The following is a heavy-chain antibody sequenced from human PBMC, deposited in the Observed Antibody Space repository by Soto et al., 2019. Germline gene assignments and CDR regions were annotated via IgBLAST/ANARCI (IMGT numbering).Heavy chain of an antibody. J-gene: IGHJ4*02. D-gene: IGHD6-19*01. Sequence: PGGSLRLSCAVSGFIFSNYAMSWVRQAPGKGLEWVSGISASGATPFYADSVKGRVTISRDNSKNTLYLQMNSLRAEDTAIYYCVKDSQFQAKKYFDYWGQGTLVTVSS. CDR3: VKDSQFQAKKYFDY. CDR2: ISASGATP. V-gene: IGHV3-23*01. CDR1: GFIFSNYA.